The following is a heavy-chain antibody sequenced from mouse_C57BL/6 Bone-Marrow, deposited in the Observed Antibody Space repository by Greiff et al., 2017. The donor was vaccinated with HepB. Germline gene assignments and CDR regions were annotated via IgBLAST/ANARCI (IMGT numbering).Heavy chain of an antibody. D-gene: IGHD3-1*01. V-gene: IGHV1-15*01. J-gene: IGHJ3*01. CDR2: IDPETGGT. Sequence: VHLVESGAELVRPGASVTLSCKASGYTFTDYEMHWVKQTPVHGLEWIGAIDPETGGTAYNQKFKGKAILTADKSSSTAYMELRSLTSEDSAVYYCTRSGRGGGQGTLVTVSA. CDR3: TRSGRG. CDR1: GYTFTDYE.